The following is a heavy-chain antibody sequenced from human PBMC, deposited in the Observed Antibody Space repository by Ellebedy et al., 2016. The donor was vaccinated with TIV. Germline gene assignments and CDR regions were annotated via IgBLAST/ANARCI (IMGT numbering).Heavy chain of an antibody. CDR1: GYTFTSYY. J-gene: IGHJ6*02. CDR2: INPSGGST. Sequence: ASVKVSCKASGYTFTSYYMHWVRQAPGQGLEWMGIINPSGGSTSYAQKFQGRVTMTRDTSTSTVYMDLRSLRSDDTAVYHCARDRDYYYGSGSSHYGMDVWGQGTTVTVSS. CDR3: ARDRDYYYGSGSSHYGMDV. D-gene: IGHD3-10*01. V-gene: IGHV1-46*01.